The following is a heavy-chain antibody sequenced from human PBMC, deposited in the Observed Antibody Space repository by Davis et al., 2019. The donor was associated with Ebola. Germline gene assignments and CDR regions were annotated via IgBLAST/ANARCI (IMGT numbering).Heavy chain of an antibody. D-gene: IGHD4-17*01. Sequence: GESLKISCAASGFTFGSYAMHWVRQAPGKGLEYVSAISSDGGSTFYANSVKGRFSISRDNSKNTLYLQMGSLRTEDMAVYYRARGGYGDYRLEDYWGQGTLVTVSS. CDR3: ARGGYGDYRLEDY. CDR2: ISSDGGST. V-gene: IGHV3-64*01. J-gene: IGHJ4*02. CDR1: GFTFGSYA.